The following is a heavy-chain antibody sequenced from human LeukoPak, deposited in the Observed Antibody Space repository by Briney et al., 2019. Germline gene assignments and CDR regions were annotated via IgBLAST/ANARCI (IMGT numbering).Heavy chain of an antibody. J-gene: IGHJ4*02. D-gene: IGHD6-13*01. CDR1: GFTFSSYA. Sequence: PGGSLRLSCAASGFTFSSYAMHWVRQAPGKGLEWVAVISYDGSNKYYADSVKGRFTISRDNSKNTLYPQMNSLRAEDTAVYYCARGERSPAALDYWGQGTLVTVSS. V-gene: IGHV3-30*04. CDR3: ARGERSPAALDY. CDR2: ISYDGSNK.